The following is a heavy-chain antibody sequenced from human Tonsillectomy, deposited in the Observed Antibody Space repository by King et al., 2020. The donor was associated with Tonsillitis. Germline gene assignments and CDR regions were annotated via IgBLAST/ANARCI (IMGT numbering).Heavy chain of an antibody. J-gene: IGHJ4*02. CDR2: INPDGSEK. CDR1: RFTFPIYW. V-gene: IGHV3-7*01. CDR3: ARGLGQWFSLVL. Sequence: EVQLVESGGGLVQPGGSLRLSCAASRFTFPIYWMTWVRQAPGKGLEWVATINPDGSEKSSLDSVKGRFTISRDNANNSLYLQMNSLRAEDTAVYYCARGLGQWFSLVLWGQGTPVTVSS. D-gene: IGHD2-8*01.